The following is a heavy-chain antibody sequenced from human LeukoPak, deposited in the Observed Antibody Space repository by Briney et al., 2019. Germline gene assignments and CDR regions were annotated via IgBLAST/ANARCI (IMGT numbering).Heavy chain of an antibody. Sequence: GGFLRLSCAASGFTVSSNYMSWVRQAPGKGLEWVSVIYSGGSTYYADSVKGRFTISRDNSKNTLYLQMNSLRAEDTAVYYCARGSPQWFGELYPLPDYWGQGTLVTVSS. J-gene: IGHJ4*02. V-gene: IGHV3-53*01. CDR2: IYSGGST. CDR1: GFTVSSNY. CDR3: ARGSPQWFGELYPLPDY. D-gene: IGHD3-10*01.